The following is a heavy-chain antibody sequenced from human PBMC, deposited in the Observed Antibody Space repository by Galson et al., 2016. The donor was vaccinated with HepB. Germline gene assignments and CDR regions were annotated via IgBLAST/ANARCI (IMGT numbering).Heavy chain of an antibody. CDR3: IRHEEYYRPF. J-gene: IGHJ4*02. CDR2: ISGSGGST. D-gene: IGHD2/OR15-2a*01. V-gene: IGHV3-23*01. CDR1: GFIFSSYA. Sequence: SLRLSCAASGFIFSSYAMNWVRQAPGKGLEWVSGISGSGGSTNYADSVRGRFTISRDDSKNTAYLQMNSLRTDDTAVYFCIRHEEYYRPFWGQGTLITVSS.